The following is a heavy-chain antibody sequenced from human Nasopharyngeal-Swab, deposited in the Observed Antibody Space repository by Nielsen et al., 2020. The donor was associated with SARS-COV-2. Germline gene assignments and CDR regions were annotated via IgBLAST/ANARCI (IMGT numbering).Heavy chain of an antibody. CDR3: AKSRQWLAEY. D-gene: IGHD6-19*01. CDR1: GFTFSSYA. J-gene: IGHJ4*02. CDR2: ISYDGSNK. Sequence: GESLKISCAASGFTFSSYAMHWVRQAPGKGLEWVAVISYDGSNKYYADSVKGRFTISRDNSKNTLYLQMNSLRAEDTAVYYCAKSRQWLAEYWGQGTLVTVSS. V-gene: IGHV3-30*04.